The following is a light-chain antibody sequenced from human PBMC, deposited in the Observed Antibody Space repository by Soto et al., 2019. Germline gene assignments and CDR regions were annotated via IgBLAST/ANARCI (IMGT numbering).Light chain of an antibody. J-gene: IGKJ4*01. CDR3: QKYNSGPLT. V-gene: IGKV1-27*01. Sequence: DVQMTQSPSSLSASVGDTVTIASRASQGISSFLAWYQQIPGKVPKIMIYSASTLQSGVPSRFSGSGSGTDCTLTISSLQPEDVAMYYCQKYNSGPLTFCGGTKVDIK. CDR1: QGISSF. CDR2: SAS.